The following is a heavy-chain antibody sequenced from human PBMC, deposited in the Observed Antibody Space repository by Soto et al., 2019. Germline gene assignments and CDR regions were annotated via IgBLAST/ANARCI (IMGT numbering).Heavy chain of an antibody. CDR2: IYFSGST. D-gene: IGHD6-13*01. CDR3: DRVGCTSSSWHGRGFYYGMDV. V-gene: IGHV4-30-4*01. J-gene: IGHJ6*02. Sequence: TLSLTCTVSGVSISSGDYYWTCIRQPPGKGLEWIGYIYFSGSTYDNPSLKSRVTISVDASNNKSSLKLSSVTAADTDVYYCDRVGCTSSSWHGRGFYYGMDVWGQGTTVTVYS. CDR1: GVSISSGDYY.